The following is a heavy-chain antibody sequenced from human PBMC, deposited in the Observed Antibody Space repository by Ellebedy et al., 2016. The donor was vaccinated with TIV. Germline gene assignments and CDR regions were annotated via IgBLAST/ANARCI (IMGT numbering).Heavy chain of an antibody. CDR2: IKQDGSEK. Sequence: PGGSLRLSCAASGFTFSSYWMSWVRQAPGKGLEWVANIKQDGSEKHYVDSVTGRFTVSRDNAKNSRYLQMNSLRAEDTAVYFCARWRGFQSEFDYWGQGILVTVSS. D-gene: IGHD3-3*01. J-gene: IGHJ4*02. CDR1: GFTFSSYW. CDR3: ARWRGFQSEFDY. V-gene: IGHV3-7*01.